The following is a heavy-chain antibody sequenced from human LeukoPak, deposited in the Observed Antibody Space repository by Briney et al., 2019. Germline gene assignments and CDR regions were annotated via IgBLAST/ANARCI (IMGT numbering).Heavy chain of an antibody. D-gene: IGHD3-22*01. CDR1: GGTFSSYA. V-gene: IGHV1-69*13. CDR3: ASGSGYVTRTFDY. J-gene: IGHJ4*02. Sequence: GASVKVSCKASGGTFSSYAISWVRQAPGQGLEWMGGIIPIFGTATYAQKFQGRVTITADESTSTAYMELSSLRSEDTAVYYCASGSGYVTRTFDYWGQGTLVTVSS. CDR2: IIPIFGTA.